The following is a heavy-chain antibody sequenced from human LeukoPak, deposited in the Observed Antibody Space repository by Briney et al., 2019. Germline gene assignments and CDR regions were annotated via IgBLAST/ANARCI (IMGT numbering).Heavy chain of an antibody. CDR3: ARAAGSGLIDY. J-gene: IGHJ4*02. CDR1: GGSISSNSYS. V-gene: IGHV4-39*07. CDR2: IYYSGNT. Sequence: SETLSLTCSVSGGSISSNSYSWGWIRQPPGMGLGWIGSIYYSGNTYYNPSLKSRVTISLDTSKNQFSLNLNSVTAADTALYFCARAAGSGLIDYWGQGILVIVSS. D-gene: IGHD6-19*01.